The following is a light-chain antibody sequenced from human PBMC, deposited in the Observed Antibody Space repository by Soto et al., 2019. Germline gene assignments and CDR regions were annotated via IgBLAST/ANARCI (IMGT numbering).Light chain of an antibody. CDR1: QSVSNN. J-gene: IGKJ4*01. CDR2: GAS. CDR3: QQYNNWPPLT. Sequence: EIVLTQSPGTLSLSPGERATLSCRASQSVSNNYLAWYQQKPGQAPRLLIYGASTRATGIPARFSGSGSGTEFTLTISSLQSEDFAAYYCQQYNNWPPLTFGGGTKVDIK. V-gene: IGKV3-15*01.